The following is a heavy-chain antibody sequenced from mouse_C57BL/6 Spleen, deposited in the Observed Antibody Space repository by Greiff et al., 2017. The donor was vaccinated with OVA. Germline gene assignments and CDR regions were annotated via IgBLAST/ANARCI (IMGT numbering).Heavy chain of an antibody. J-gene: IGHJ1*03. CDR1: GYTFTDYN. CDR3: ARRVGNHPYWYFDV. V-gene: IGHV1-22*01. D-gene: IGHD2-1*01. Sequence: EVQLQQSGPELVKPGASVKMSCKASGYTFTDYNMHWVKQSHGKSLEWIGYINPNNGGTSYNQKFKGKANLTVNKSSSTAYMELRSLTSEHSAVYYCARRVGNHPYWYFDVWGTGTTVTVSS. CDR2: INPNNGGT.